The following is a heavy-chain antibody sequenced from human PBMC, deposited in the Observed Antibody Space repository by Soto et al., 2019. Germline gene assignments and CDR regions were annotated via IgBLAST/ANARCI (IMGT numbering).Heavy chain of an antibody. V-gene: IGHV3-43*01. J-gene: IGHJ4*02. Sequence: SLLLTCEGSGFALDDCTVHWGRQSTKKGLEWVSLISWDGGSTYYADSVKCRFTISRDNSKNSLYLQMNSLRTEDTALYYCAKDRYSSSWPTYFDYWGQGTLVTVSS. CDR1: GFALDDCT. D-gene: IGHD6-13*01. CDR2: ISWDGGST. CDR3: AKDRYSSSWPTYFDY.